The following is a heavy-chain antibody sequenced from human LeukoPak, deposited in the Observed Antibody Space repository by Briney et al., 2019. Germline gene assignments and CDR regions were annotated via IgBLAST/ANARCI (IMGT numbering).Heavy chain of an antibody. V-gene: IGHV1-69-2*01. CDR1: GYTFGGSY. Sequence: ASVKVSCKVSGYTFGGSYMHWVQQAPGEGLEWMGLIDPDDGETIYAEKFQDRVTIIADSSTDTAYLELSSLRSEDTAMYYCAASTMPITGDAFDVWGLGTMIIASS. CDR2: IDPDDGET. J-gene: IGHJ3*01. CDR3: AASTMPITGDAFDV. D-gene: IGHD2-2*01.